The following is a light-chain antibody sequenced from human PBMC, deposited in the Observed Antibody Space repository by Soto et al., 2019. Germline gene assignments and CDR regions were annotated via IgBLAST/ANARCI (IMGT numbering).Light chain of an antibody. V-gene: IGLV2-14*01. CDR3: SSYTSSSTAYV. J-gene: IGLJ1*01. CDR1: SSDVGGYNY. Sequence: QSALTQPASVSGSPGQSITISCTGTSSDVGGYNYVSWYQQHPGKAPQLMIYEVSNRPSGVSFRFSGSKSGNTASLTISGLQAEDEADYYCSSYTSSSTAYVFGTGTKLTVL. CDR2: EVS.